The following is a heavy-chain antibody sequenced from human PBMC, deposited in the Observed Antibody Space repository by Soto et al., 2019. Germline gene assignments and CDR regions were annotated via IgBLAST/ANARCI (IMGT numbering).Heavy chain of an antibody. V-gene: IGHV6-1*01. CDR1: GDIVSSNSAA. CDR2: TYYRSKWYN. Sequence: PSQTLSLTCAISGDIVSSNSAAWNWIRQSPSRGLEWLGRTYYRSKWYNDYAVSVKSRITINPDTSKNQFSLQLNSVTPEDTAVYYCARARPDYSSSWLGFCGMDVWGQGTTVTVSS. J-gene: IGHJ6*02. CDR3: ARARPDYSSSWLGFCGMDV. D-gene: IGHD6-13*01.